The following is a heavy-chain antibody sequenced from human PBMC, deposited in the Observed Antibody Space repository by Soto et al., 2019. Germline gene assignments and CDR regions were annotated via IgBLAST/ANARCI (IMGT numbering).Heavy chain of an antibody. CDR3: ARLVVVAPVANV. CDR1: GGSINYNSYH. D-gene: IGHD2-2*01. CDR2: IFYTGTT. V-gene: IGHV4-39*02. J-gene: IGHJ4*02. Sequence: QLQLQESGPGLVKPSETLSLTGSVSGGSINYNSYHWGWIRQPPGQGLEWIGSIFYTGTTFYNPSLESRVTMSVDTSKNSFSLHLTSVTAAYTAVYFCARLVVVAPVANVWGQGTLVTVSS.